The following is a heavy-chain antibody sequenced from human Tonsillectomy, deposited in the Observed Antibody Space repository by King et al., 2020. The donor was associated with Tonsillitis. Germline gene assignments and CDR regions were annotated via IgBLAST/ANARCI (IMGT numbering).Heavy chain of an antibody. CDR3: ARRPYCGGDCYSNYYYYMDV. D-gene: IGHD2-21*02. CDR2: IYPSDSYT. Sequence: VQLVESGAEVKKPGESLRISCKGSGYSFTSYWISWVRQMPGKGLEWMGRIYPSDSYTNYSPSFQGHVTISADKSISTAYLQWSSLKASDTAMYYFARRPYCGGDCYSNYYYYMDVWGKGTTVTVSS. J-gene: IGHJ6*03. V-gene: IGHV5-10-1*03. CDR1: GYSFTSYW.